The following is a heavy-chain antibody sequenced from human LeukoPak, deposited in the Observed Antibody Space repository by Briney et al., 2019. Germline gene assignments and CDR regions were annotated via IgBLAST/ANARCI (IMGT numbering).Heavy chain of an antibody. CDR3: AKDFSGYDRGTFDY. V-gene: IGHV3-23*01. Sequence: GGSLRLSCTASGFTLSSYDMSWVRQAPGKGLEWVSAISGSGGSTYYADSVKGRFTISRDNSKNTLYLQMNSLRAEDTAVYYCAKDFSGYDRGTFDYWGQGTLVTVSS. J-gene: IGHJ4*02. CDR2: ISGSGGST. D-gene: IGHD5-12*01. CDR1: GFTLSSYD.